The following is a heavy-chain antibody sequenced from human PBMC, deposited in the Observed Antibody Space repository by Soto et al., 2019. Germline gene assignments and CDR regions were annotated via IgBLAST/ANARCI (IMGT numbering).Heavy chain of an antibody. Sequence: EVHLVESGGGLAQPGRSLRLSCAASGFKFDEYDMHWVRQAPGKGLEWVSGISWHSGTSGYADSVKGRFTISEDNAKNSLYLQLNGVEFENTAVNFCAREKNDATEETHAFDVGGKGTMVTVAP. J-gene: IGHJ3*01. V-gene: IGHV3-9*01. CDR1: GFKFDEYD. CDR2: ISWHSGTS. CDR3: AREKNDATEETHAFDV.